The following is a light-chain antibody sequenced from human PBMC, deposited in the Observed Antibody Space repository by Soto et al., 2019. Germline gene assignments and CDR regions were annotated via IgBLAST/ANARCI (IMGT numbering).Light chain of an antibody. Sequence: QSVLTQPRSVSGSPGQSVTISCTGTSSDVGGYNYVSWYQQHPSKAPKLMIYDVSKWPSGVPDRFSGSKSGNTASLTISGLQAEDEADYYCCSYAGNSLWVFGGGTKLTVL. CDR2: DVS. J-gene: IGLJ3*02. V-gene: IGLV2-11*01. CDR3: CSYAGNSLWV. CDR1: SSDVGGYNY.